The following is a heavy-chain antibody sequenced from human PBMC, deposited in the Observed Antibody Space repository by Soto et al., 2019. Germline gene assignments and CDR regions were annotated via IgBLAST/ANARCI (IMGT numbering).Heavy chain of an antibody. CDR1: GGSFSGYY. V-gene: IGHV4-34*01. CDR2: INHSGST. Sequence: PSETLSFTCAVYGGSFSGYYWSWIRQPPGKGLEWIGEINHSGSTNYNPSLKSRVTISVDTSKNQFSLKLSSVTAADTAVYYCARGRGLWDVWGHGTTVTVSS. J-gene: IGHJ6*02. D-gene: IGHD3-10*01. CDR3: ARGRGLWDV.